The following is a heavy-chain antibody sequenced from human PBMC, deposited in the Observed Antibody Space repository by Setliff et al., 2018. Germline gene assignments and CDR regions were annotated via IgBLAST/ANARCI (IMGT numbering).Heavy chain of an antibody. D-gene: IGHD3-22*01. J-gene: IGHJ3*01. CDR1: GFTFSNYW. Sequence: GGSLRLSCAASGFTFSNYWMHWVRQAPGKGLVWVSHINRDGSNIRYADSVKGRFTISRDIAKNTLYLQINSLRAEDTAVYYCVRVLDYYDSNGYSVDAFDVWGQGTMVTVSS. CDR2: INRDGSNI. V-gene: IGHV3-74*01. CDR3: VRVLDYYDSNGYSVDAFDV.